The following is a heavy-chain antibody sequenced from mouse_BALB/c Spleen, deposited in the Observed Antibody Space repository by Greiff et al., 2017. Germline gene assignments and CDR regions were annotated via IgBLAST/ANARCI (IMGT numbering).Heavy chain of an antibody. J-gene: IGHJ4*01. V-gene: IGHV5-9-4*01. CDR2: ISSGGSYT. CDR3: ARDPRGVYYDYAMDY. Sequence: EVQGVESGGGLVKPGGSLKLSCAASGFTFSSYAMSWVRQSPEKRLEWVAEISSGGSYTYYPDTVTGRFTISRDNAKNTLYLEMSSLRSEDTAMYYCARDPRGVYYDYAMDYWGQGTSVTVSS. CDR1: GFTFSSYA. D-gene: IGHD2-1*01.